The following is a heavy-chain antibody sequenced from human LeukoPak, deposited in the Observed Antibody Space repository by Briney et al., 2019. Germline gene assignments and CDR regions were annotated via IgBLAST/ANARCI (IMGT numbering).Heavy chain of an antibody. Sequence: SVKVSCKASGGTFSSYAISWVRQAPGQGLEWMGGIIPIFGTANYAQKFQGRVTITADESTSTAYMELSSLRSEDTAVYYCARDFVGANYRGGDCYSSWGQGTLVTVSS. J-gene: IGHJ5*02. D-gene: IGHD2-21*02. V-gene: IGHV1-69*13. CDR2: IIPIFGTA. CDR3: ARDFVGANYRGGDCYSS. CDR1: GGTFSSYA.